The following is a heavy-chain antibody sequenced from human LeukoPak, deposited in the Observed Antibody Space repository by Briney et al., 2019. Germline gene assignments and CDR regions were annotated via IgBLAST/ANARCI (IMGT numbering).Heavy chain of an antibody. CDR3: ARNYDFWSGYATHYYYYGMDV. D-gene: IGHD3-3*01. V-gene: IGHV3-30-3*01. CDR2: ISYDGSNK. CDR1: GFTFSSYA. J-gene: IGHJ6*02. Sequence: PGRSLRLSCAASGFTFSSYAMRWVRQAPGKGLEWVAVISYDGSNKYYADSVKGRFTISRDNSKNTLYLQMNSLRAEDTAVYYCARNYDFWSGYATHYYYYGMDVWGQGTTVTVSS.